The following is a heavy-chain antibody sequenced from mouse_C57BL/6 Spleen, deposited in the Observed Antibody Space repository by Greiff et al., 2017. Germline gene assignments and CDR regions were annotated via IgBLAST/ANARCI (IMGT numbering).Heavy chain of an antibody. J-gene: IGHJ2*01. CDR2: IDPNSGGT. CDR3: EKSVTILGYFDY. CDR1: GYTFTSYW. D-gene: IGHD2-1*01. Sequence: QVQLKQPGAELVKPGASVKLSCKASGYTFTSYWMHWVKQRPGRGLEWIGRIDPNSGGTKYNEKFKSKATLTVDKPSSTAYMQLSSLTSEDSAVYSCEKSVTILGYFDYWGQGTTLTVSS. V-gene: IGHV1-72*01.